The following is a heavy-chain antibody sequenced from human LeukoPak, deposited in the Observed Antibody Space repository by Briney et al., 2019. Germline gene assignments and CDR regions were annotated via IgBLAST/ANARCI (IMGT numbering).Heavy chain of an antibody. Sequence: GGSLRLSCAASGFTFSSYEMNWVRQAPGKGLEWVSYISSSGSTIYYADSVKGRFTISRDNAKNSLYLQMNSLRAEDTAVYYCARASMVRVGYYYYYYMDVWGKGTTVTISS. CDR2: ISSSGSTI. CDR3: ARASMVRVGYYYYYYMDV. V-gene: IGHV3-48*03. D-gene: IGHD3-10*01. CDR1: GFTFSSYE. J-gene: IGHJ6*03.